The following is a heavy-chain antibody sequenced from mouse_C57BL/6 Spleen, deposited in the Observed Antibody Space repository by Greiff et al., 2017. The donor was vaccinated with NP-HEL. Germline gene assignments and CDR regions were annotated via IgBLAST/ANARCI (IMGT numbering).Heavy chain of an antibody. V-gene: IGHV1-74*01. Sequence: VQLQQPGAELVKPGASVKVSCKASGYTFTSYWMHWVKQRPGQGLEWIGRIHPSDSDTNYNQKFKGKATLTVAKSSSPAYLHLSSLTSEDSAVYYCAIDYDYDGLDDWGQGTTLTVSS. CDR2: IHPSDSDT. CDR1: GYTFTSYW. D-gene: IGHD2-4*01. CDR3: AIDYDYDGLDD. J-gene: IGHJ2*01.